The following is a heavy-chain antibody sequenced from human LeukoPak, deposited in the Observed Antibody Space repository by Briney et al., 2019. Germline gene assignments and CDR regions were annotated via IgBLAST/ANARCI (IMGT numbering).Heavy chain of an antibody. CDR1: GFTFSSYG. CDR3: ACGVDDILTGYSIDY. D-gene: IGHD3-9*01. CDR2: ISYDGSNK. J-gene: IGHJ4*02. Sequence: PGGSLRPSCAASGFTFSSYGMHWVRQAPGKGLEWVAVISYDGSNKYYADSVKGRFTISRDNSKNTLYLQMNSLRAEDTAVYYCACGVDDILTGYSIDYWGQGTLVTVSS. V-gene: IGHV3-30*03.